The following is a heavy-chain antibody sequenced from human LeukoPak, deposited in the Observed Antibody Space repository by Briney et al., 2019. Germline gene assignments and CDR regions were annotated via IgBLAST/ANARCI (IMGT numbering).Heavy chain of an antibody. CDR3: ARGGFPGYFDWLRPSRDAFDI. CDR2: INPNSGGT. V-gene: IGHV1-2*02. Sequence: ASVKVSCKASGYTFTGYYMHWVRQAPGQGPEWMGWINPNSGGTNYAQKFQGRVTMTRDTSISTAYMELSRLRSDDTAVYYCARGGFPGYFDWLRPSRDAFDIWGQGTMVTVSS. J-gene: IGHJ3*02. CDR1: GYTFTGYY. D-gene: IGHD3-9*01.